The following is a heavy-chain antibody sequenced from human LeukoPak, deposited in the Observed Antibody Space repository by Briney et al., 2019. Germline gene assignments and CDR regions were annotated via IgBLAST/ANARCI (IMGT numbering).Heavy chain of an antibody. D-gene: IGHD3-10*01. Sequence: SETLSLTCTVSGGSPSNSSDYWGWIRQPPGKGLEWFGSIYFSGSTYYNPWLKTRVTISVDTSKTQLSRRLSAVTAAHTAVYYCARALWFGELQAGFDPWGQGTPVTVPS. V-gene: IGHV4-39*02. J-gene: IGHJ5*02. CDR1: GGSPSNSSDY. CDR2: IYFSGST. CDR3: ARALWFGELQAGFDP.